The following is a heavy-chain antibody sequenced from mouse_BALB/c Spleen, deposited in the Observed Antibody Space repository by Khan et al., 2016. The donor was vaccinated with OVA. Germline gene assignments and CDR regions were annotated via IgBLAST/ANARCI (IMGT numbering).Heavy chain of an antibody. J-gene: IGHJ2*01. Sequence: EVQLQESGPGLVKPSQSLSLTCTVTGYSITSDYAWNWIRQFPGNKLEWMGYISYSGSTSYNPSLKSRNSITRDTSKNQFFLQLNSVTTEDTATYYGASSIMANWGQGTTLTVSS. CDR2: ISYSGST. CDR1: GYSITSDYA. CDR3: ASSIMAN. V-gene: IGHV3-2*02.